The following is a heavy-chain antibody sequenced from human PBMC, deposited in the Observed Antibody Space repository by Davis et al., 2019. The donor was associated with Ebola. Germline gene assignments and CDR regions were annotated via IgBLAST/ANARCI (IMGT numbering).Heavy chain of an antibody. CDR1: GGSISSYY. D-gene: IGHD4-11*01. V-gene: IGHV4-59*01. CDR3: ARESLQYTTYYYYYYYMDV. Sequence: PSETLSLTCTVSGGSISSYYWSWIRQPPGKGLEWIGYIYYSGSTNYNPSLKSRVTISVDTSKNQFSLKLSSVTAADTAVYYCARESLQYTTYYYYYYYMDVWGKGTTVTVSS. J-gene: IGHJ6*03. CDR2: IYYSGST.